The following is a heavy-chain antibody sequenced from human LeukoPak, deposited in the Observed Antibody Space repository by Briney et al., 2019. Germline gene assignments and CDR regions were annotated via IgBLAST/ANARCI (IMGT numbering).Heavy chain of an antibody. CDR2: ISAYNGNT. D-gene: IGHD3-22*01. Sequence: ASVKVSCKASGYTFTSYGISWVRQAPGQGLEWMGWISAYNGNTNYAQKLQGRVTMTTDTSTSTAYMGLRSLRSDDTAVYYCAVIVVDADAFDIWGQGTMVTVSS. J-gene: IGHJ3*02. CDR3: AVIVVDADAFDI. CDR1: GYTFTSYG. V-gene: IGHV1-18*01.